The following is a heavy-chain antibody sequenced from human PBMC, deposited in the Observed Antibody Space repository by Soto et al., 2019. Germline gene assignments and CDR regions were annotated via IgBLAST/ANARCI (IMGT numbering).Heavy chain of an antibody. CDR3: ARVGQKTRYSGYVEWFDP. V-gene: IGHV4-34*01. Sequence: SDTLSLTCAVYGGSFSGYYWSWIRQPPGKGLEWIGEINHSGSTNYNPSLKSRVTISVDTSKNQFSLKLSSVTAADTAVYYCARVGQKTRYSGYVEWFDPRGQGTLVTV. J-gene: IGHJ5*02. CDR1: GGSFSGYY. D-gene: IGHD5-12*01. CDR2: INHSGST.